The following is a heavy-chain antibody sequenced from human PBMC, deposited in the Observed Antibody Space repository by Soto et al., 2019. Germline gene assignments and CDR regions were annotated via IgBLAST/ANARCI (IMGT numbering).Heavy chain of an antibody. J-gene: IGHJ6*03. CDR3: AGGGRRRGYGSGSFYYYYYMDV. Sequence: SETLSLTCTVSGGSISSSSYYWGWIRQPPGKGLEWIGNINHSGSTNYNPSLKSRVTISVDTSKNQFSLKLSSVTAADTAVYYCAGGGRRRGYGSGSFYYYYYMDVWGKGTTVTVSS. D-gene: IGHD3-10*01. CDR2: INHSGST. V-gene: IGHV4-39*07. CDR1: GGSISSSSYY.